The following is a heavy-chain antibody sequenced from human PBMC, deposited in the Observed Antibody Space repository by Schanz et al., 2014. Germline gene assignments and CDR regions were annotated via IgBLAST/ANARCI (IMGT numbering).Heavy chain of an antibody. CDR3: VKDLQRELLRDDHYYGMDV. Sequence: QVQLVESGGGVVQPGGSLTLSYAASKFTFSGYGMHWVRQAPGKGLDWVAFIRDNGSVKNYLDSVKGRFTTSRDNSKNTMYLQMNSLRAEDTAVYYCVKDLQRELLRDDHYYGMDVWGQGTTVTVSS. J-gene: IGHJ6*02. CDR1: KFTFSGYG. CDR2: IRDNGSVK. D-gene: IGHD1-26*01. V-gene: IGHV3-30*02.